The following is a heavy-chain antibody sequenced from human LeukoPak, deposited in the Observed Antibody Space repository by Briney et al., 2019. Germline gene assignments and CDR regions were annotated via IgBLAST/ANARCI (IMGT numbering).Heavy chain of an antibody. Sequence: GGSLRLSCAASGFTFDDYGMSWVRQAPGKGLEWVSGINWNGGSTGYADSVKGRFTISRDNAKHSLYLQMNSLRAEDAALYYCARKLLTGSDAFDIWGQGTMVTVSS. D-gene: IGHD3-9*01. CDR1: GFTFDDYG. CDR3: ARKLLTGSDAFDI. J-gene: IGHJ3*02. CDR2: INWNGGST. V-gene: IGHV3-20*04.